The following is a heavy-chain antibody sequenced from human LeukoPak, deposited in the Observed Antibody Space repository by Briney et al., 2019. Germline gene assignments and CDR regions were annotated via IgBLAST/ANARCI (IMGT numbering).Heavy chain of an antibody. D-gene: IGHD3-22*01. CDR3: ARGGNYYDSSGYYNAFDI. CDR1: GGSISSYY. J-gene: IGHJ3*02. Sequence: SETLSLTCTVSGGSISSYYWSWIRQPAGKGLEWIGRIYTSGSTNYNPSLKSRVTMSVDTSKNQFSLKLSSVTAADTAVYYCARGGNYYDSSGYYNAFDIWGQGTMVTVSS. CDR2: IYTSGST. V-gene: IGHV4-4*07.